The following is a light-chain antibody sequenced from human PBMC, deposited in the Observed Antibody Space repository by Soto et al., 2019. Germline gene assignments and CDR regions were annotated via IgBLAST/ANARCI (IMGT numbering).Light chain of an antibody. J-gene: IGKJ2*01. V-gene: IGKV3-20*01. Sequence: EIVLTQSPGTLSLSPGERATLSCRASQSVSSSYLAWYQQKPGQAPRLLIYGASSRATGIPDRFSGSGSGTDFTLTISRLEPEDFAFYYCQQYYNWPRTFGQGTKLEI. CDR2: GAS. CDR3: QQYYNWPRT. CDR1: QSVSSSY.